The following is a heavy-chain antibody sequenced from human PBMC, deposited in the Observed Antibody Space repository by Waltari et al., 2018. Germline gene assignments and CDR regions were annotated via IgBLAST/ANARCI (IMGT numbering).Heavy chain of an antibody. D-gene: IGHD2-2*01. CDR1: GGSISSSSYY. Sequence: QLQLQESGPGLVKPSETLSLTCTVSGGSISSSSYYWGWVRQPPGTGLGWIGSIYYSGSTYYNPYLKSRVTISVDTSKNQFSLRVSSVTAADTAVFYCARMVRGYCSSTSCHTDHWGQGTLVTVSS. J-gene: IGHJ4*02. CDR2: IYYSGST. CDR3: ARMVRGYCSSTSCHTDH. V-gene: IGHV4-39*07.